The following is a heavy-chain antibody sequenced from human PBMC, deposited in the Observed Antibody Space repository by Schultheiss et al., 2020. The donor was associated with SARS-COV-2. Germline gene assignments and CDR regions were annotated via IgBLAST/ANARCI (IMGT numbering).Heavy chain of an antibody. CDR2: ISSSSSYI. V-gene: IGHV3-21*01. D-gene: IGHD3-22*01. Sequence: GESLKISCAASGFTFSSYSMNWVRQAPGKGLEWVSSISSSSSYIYYADSVKGRFTISRDNAKNSLYLQMNSLRAEDTAVYYCARARYYDSSGYYFDYWGQGTLVTVSS. CDR3: ARARYYDSSGYYFDY. J-gene: IGHJ4*02. CDR1: GFTFSSYS.